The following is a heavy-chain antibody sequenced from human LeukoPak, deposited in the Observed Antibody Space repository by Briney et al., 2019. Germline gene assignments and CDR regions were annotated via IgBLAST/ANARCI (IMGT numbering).Heavy chain of an antibody. CDR3: ARDYAITIFGVPYYYGMDV. Sequence: ASVKVSCKASGYTFTSYGINWVRQAPGQGLEWMGWISAYNGNTNYAQKLQGRVTMTTDTSTSTAYMELRSLRSDDTAVYYCARDYAITIFGVPYYYGMDVWGQGTTVTVSS. CDR2: ISAYNGNT. J-gene: IGHJ6*02. V-gene: IGHV1-18*01. CDR1: GYTFTSYG. D-gene: IGHD3-3*01.